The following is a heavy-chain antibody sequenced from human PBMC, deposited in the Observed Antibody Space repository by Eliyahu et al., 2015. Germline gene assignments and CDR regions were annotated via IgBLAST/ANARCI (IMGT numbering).Heavy chain of an antibody. V-gene: IGHV4-4*07. Sequence: QVQLQESGPGLVKPSETLSLTCTVSGGSMGRYYWTWIRQPAGKRLEWIGRIYTTGTTYENPSLKSRLTMSVDTSKSEVSLKLTSVTAADTALYFCAREGEDFVAGSGYVPFFDLWGQGVAVTVSP. D-gene: IGHD5-12*01. CDR2: IYTTGTT. CDR3: AREGEDFVAGSGYVPFFDL. J-gene: IGHJ4*02. CDR1: GGSMGRYY.